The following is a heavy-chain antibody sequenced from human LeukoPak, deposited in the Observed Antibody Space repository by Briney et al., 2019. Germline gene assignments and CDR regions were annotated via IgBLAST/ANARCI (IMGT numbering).Heavy chain of an antibody. D-gene: IGHD3-22*01. CDR1: GYTFTAYY. Sequence: ASVKVSCKASGYTFTAYYMHWVRQAPGQGLKWMGWINPSSGGTDYAQNFQGRVTMTRDTSISTAYMELSRLRSDDTAVYYCARFDSSGYSLDYWGQGTLVTVSP. J-gene: IGHJ4*02. CDR2: INPSSGGT. V-gene: IGHV1-2*02. CDR3: ARFDSSGYSLDY.